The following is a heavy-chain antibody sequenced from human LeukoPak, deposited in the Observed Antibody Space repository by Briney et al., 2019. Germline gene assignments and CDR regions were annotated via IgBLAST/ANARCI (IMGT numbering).Heavy chain of an antibody. Sequence: QPGGSLRLSCAASGFTFYDYTMHWVRQAPGKGLEWVSLISWDGGSTYYADSVKGRFTISRDNSKNSLYLQMNSLRTEDTALYYCAKDNRPRAMVARGIYGMDVWGQGTTVTVSS. CDR2: ISWDGGST. J-gene: IGHJ6*02. V-gene: IGHV3-43*01. D-gene: IGHD5-18*01. CDR1: GFTFYDYT. CDR3: AKDNRPRAMVARGIYGMDV.